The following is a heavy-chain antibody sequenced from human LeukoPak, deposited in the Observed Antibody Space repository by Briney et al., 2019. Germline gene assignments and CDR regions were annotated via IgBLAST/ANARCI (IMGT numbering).Heavy chain of an antibody. J-gene: IGHJ4*02. Sequence: PSETLSLTCTVSGYSISSGYYWGWIRQPPGKGMEWIGNIYYSGSSYYNPSLKSRVTISVDTSKNQFSLKLSSVTAADTAVYYCARLRVRGYGYGPWEGPTWLDYWGQGTLVTVSS. D-gene: IGHD5-18*01. V-gene: IGHV4-38-2*02. CDR2: IYYSGSS. CDR3: ARLRVRGYGYGPWEGPTWLDY. CDR1: GYSISSGYY.